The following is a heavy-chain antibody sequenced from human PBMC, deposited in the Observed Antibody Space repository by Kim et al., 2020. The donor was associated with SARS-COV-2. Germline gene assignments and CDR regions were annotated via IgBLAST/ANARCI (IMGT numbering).Heavy chain of an antibody. CDR1: GFTFSSYA. Sequence: GGSLRLSCAASGFTFSSYAMSWVRQAPGKGLEWVSAISGSGGSTYYADSVKGRFTISRDNSKNTLYLQMNSLRAEDTAVYYCAKDQEQLVFLLLDYWGQGTLVTVSS. J-gene: IGHJ4*02. CDR3: AKDQEQLVFLLLDY. D-gene: IGHD6-6*01. CDR2: ISGSGGST. V-gene: IGHV3-23*01.